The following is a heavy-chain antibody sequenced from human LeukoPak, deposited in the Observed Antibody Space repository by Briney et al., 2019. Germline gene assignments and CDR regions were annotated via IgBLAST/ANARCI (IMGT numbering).Heavy chain of an antibody. J-gene: IGHJ6*03. D-gene: IGHD3-16*01. CDR3: ARVIRLPTTRYYYYYMDV. Sequence: SETLSLTCTVSGASISSYYWSWIRQPPGKGLEWVGYIYYSGSTKYNPSLKSRVTISVDTSKNQFSLKLSSVTAADTAVYYCARVIRLPTTRYYYYYMDVWGKGTTVTISS. CDR1: GASISSYY. V-gene: IGHV4-59*01. CDR2: IYYSGST.